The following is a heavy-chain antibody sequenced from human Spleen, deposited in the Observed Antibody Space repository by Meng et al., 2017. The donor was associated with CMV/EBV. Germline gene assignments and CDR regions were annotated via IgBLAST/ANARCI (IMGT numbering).Heavy chain of an antibody. D-gene: IGHD6-6*01. CDR2: IYSGGST. J-gene: IGHJ5*02. V-gene: IGHV3-53*01. CDR1: GFTVSSNY. CDR3: AKGAARFSAHYNWFDP. Sequence: GGSLRLSCAASGFTVSSNYMSWVRQAPGKGLEWVSVIYSGGSTYYADSVKGRFTISRDNSKNTLYLQMNSLRAEDTAVYYCAKGAARFSAHYNWFDPWGQGTLVTVSS.